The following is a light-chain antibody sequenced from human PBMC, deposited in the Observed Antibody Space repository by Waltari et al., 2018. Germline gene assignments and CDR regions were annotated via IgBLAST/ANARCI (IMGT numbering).Light chain of an antibody. J-gene: IGLJ2*01. CDR2: NVN. CDR3: CSYTGSTTFVI. CDR1: SSAVGGYND. Sequence: QSALTHPASVSGSPGQSITISCTGHSSAVGGYNDVFWYQRHPGKGPKLMIYNVNRRPSGVSNRFSGSRSGNTASLTISGLQAEDEADYYCCSYTGSTTFVIFGGGTKLTVL. V-gene: IGLV2-23*02.